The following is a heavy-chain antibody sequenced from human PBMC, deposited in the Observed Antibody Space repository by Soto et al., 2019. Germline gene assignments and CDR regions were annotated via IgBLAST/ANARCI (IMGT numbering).Heavy chain of an antibody. Sequence: SETLSLTCTVSGGSISSGGYYWSWIRQHPGKGLEWIGYIYYSGSTYYNPSLKSRVTISVDTSKNQFSLKLGSVTAADTAVYYCARVLPAATGWGMDVWGQGTTVTVSS. V-gene: IGHV4-31*03. CDR2: IYYSGST. CDR1: GGSISSGGYY. CDR3: ARVLPAATGWGMDV. D-gene: IGHD2-2*01. J-gene: IGHJ6*02.